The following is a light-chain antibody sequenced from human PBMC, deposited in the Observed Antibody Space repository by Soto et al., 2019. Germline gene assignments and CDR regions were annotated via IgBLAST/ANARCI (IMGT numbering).Light chain of an antibody. CDR2: SNN. CDR3: AAWDDSLNGWV. CDR1: SSNIGSNT. Sequence: QSVLTQPPSASGTPGQRVTISCSGSSSNIGSNTVNWYQQLPGTAPKLLIYSNNQRPSGVPDRFSGSKSGTSASLAISGLQSDDEADYYCAAWDDSLNGWVFRGGTKLTVL. J-gene: IGLJ3*02. V-gene: IGLV1-44*01.